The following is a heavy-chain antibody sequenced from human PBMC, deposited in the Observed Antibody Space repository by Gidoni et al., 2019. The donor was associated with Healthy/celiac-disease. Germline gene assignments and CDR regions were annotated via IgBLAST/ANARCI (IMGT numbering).Heavy chain of an antibody. V-gene: IGHV3-9*01. J-gene: IGHJ2*01. CDR3: AKALGMIVVGWYFDL. Sequence: EVQLVASGGGSVQPGRSLRLTCAASGFPFDDYAMHWVRQAPGKGLEWVSGISWNSGSIGDADSVKGRFTISRDNAYISLYLQMNSLRAEDTALYYCAKALGMIVVGWYFDLWGRGTLVTVSS. CDR1: GFPFDDYA. CDR2: ISWNSGSI. D-gene: IGHD3-22*01.